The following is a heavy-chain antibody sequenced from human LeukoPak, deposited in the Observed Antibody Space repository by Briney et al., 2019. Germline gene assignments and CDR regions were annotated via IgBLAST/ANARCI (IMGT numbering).Heavy chain of an antibody. CDR2: IIPIFGTA. Sequence: ASVKVSCKASGGTFSSYAISWVRQAPGQGLEWMGGIIPIFGTANYAQKFQGRVTITADESTSTAYMELSSLRSEDTAVYYCVRRADDYDSSCYVHWGQGTLVTVSS. D-gene: IGHD3-22*01. CDR1: GGTFSSYA. V-gene: IGHV1-69*13. CDR3: VRRADDYDSSCYVH. J-gene: IGHJ1*01.